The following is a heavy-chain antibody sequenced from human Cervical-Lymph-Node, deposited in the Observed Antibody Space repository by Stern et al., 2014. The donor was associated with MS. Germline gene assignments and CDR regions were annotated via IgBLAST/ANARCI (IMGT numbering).Heavy chain of an antibody. CDR2: INPRGGST. Sequence: QVQLVQSGTEVKKPGASMKVSCKTSGFIFTNYYIHWVRQAPGQGLSWMGIINPRGGSTDSAQEFQGRLTLTRDTSTTTVYMQLSSLRSEDTAVYYCARYYDGYDGGLDYWGQGTVVIVSS. J-gene: IGHJ4*02. CDR3: ARYYDGYDGGLDY. V-gene: IGHV1-46*03. CDR1: GFIFTNYY. D-gene: IGHD5-12*01.